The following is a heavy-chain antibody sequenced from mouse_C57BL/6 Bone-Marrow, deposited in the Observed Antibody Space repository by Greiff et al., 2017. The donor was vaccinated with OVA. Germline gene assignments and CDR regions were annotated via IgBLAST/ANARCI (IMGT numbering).Heavy chain of an antibody. CDR1: GFTFSNYW. V-gene: IGHV6-3*01. Sequence: EVKLEESGGGLVQPGGSMKLSCVASGFTFSNYWMNWVRQSPEKGLEWVAQIRLKSDNYATHYAEAVKGRFTISRDDSKSSVYLQMNNLRAEDTGIYYCTPSSFAYWGQGTLVTVSA. CDR2: IRLKSDNYAT. D-gene: IGHD3-1*01. J-gene: IGHJ3*01. CDR3: TPSSFAY.